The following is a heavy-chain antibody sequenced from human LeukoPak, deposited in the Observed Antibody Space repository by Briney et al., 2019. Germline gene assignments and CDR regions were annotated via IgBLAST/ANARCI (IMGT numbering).Heavy chain of an antibody. J-gene: IGHJ5*02. Sequence: ASVKVSCKASGYTFTSYGISGVRQAPGQGLEWMGWISAYNGNTNYAQKLQGRVTMTTDTSTSTAYMELRSLRSDDTAVYYCARCAYYYDSSGYCPFDPWGQGTLVTVSS. D-gene: IGHD3-22*01. CDR3: ARCAYYYDSSGYCPFDP. V-gene: IGHV1-18*01. CDR2: ISAYNGNT. CDR1: GYTFTSYG.